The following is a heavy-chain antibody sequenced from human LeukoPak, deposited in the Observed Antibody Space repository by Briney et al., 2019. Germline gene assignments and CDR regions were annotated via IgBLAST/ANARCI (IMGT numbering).Heavy chain of an antibody. CDR3: ARDTKYQLLS. V-gene: IGHV3-48*01. CDR2: ISSSTI. CDR1: GFTFSGYS. J-gene: IGHJ4*02. D-gene: IGHD2-2*01. Sequence: GGSLRLSCAASGFTFSGYSMNWVRQAPGKGLEWISYISSSTISYADSVKGRFTISRDNAKNSLYLQMNSLRAEDTAVYYCARDTKYQLLSWGQGTLVTVSS.